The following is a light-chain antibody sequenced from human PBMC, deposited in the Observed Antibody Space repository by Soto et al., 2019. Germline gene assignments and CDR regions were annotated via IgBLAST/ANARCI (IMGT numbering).Light chain of an antibody. CDR3: QEYGSTSHT. CDR1: QIVSSNF. CDR2: GAS. V-gene: IGKV3-20*01. J-gene: IGKJ2*01. Sequence: EIVLTQSPGTLSLSPGERATLSCRASQIVSSNFLAWYQQKPGQAPRLLIYGASSRATGIPDRFSGSGSGTDFTLTINRLEPEDFAVYHCQEYGSTSHTFGQGTKVEIK.